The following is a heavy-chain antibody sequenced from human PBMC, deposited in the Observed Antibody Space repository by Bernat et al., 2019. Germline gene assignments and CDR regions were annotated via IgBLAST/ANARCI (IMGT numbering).Heavy chain of an antibody. Sequence: QVQLQQWGAGLLKPSETLSLTCAVCGGSFSGYYWSWIRQPPGKGLEWIGEINHSGSTNYNPSLKSRVTRSVDTSKNQFSLTLGSVTAADTAVYYCARDYVGYFDLWGRGTLVTVSS. V-gene: IGHV4-34*01. D-gene: IGHD3-16*01. CDR2: INHSGST. CDR3: ARDYVGYFDL. J-gene: IGHJ2*01. CDR1: GGSFSGYY.